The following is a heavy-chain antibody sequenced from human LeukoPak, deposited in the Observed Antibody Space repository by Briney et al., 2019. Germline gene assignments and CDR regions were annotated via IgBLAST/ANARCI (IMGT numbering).Heavy chain of an antibody. CDR1: GGSITSRAYY. J-gene: IGHJ4*02. V-gene: IGHV4-39*07. CDR3: ASLDYGGNYVDD. D-gene: IGHD4-23*01. Sequence: QPSETLSLTCTVSGGSITSRAYYWGWIRQPPGKGLEWIGSVYYSGSTYHNPSLKSRVTMSVDTSKNQFSLKLSSVTAADTAVYYCASLDYGGNYVDDWGRGTLVTVSS. CDR2: VYYSGST.